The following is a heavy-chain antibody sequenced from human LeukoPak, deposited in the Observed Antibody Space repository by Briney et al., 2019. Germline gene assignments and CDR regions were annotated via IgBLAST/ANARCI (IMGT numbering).Heavy chain of an antibody. J-gene: IGHJ5*02. V-gene: IGHV3-74*01. Sequence: GGSLRLSCAASGFTFSSYWMHWVRQAPGKGLVRVSRIDSDGSSTSYADSVKGRFTISRDNAKNTLYLQMNSLRAEDTAVYYCAREAQVGYCSGGSCVDYNWFDPWGQGTLVTVSS. CDR2: IDSDGSST. CDR1: GFTFSSYW. CDR3: AREAQVGYCSGGSCVDYNWFDP. D-gene: IGHD2-15*01.